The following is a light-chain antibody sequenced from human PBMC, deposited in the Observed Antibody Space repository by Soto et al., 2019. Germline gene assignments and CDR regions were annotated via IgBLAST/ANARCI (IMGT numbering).Light chain of an antibody. CDR3: QQYGRSPPT. CDR2: GAS. CDR1: QSVSSSY. J-gene: IGKJ1*01. Sequence: SVLAQSPATLSLSPGERATLSCRASQSVSSSYLAWYQQKPGQAPRLLIYGASSRATGTPDRFSGSGSGTDFTLTISRLEPEDFAVYSCQQYGRSPPTLGQGTKVDIK. V-gene: IGKV3-20*01.